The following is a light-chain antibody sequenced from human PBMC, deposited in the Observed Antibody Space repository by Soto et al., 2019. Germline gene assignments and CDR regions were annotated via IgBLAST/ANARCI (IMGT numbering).Light chain of an antibody. J-gene: IGKJ1*01. CDR3: QQYNNWPCT. CDR1: QSVSSN. V-gene: IGKV3-15*01. Sequence: EIVMTQSPATLSVSPGERATLSCRASQSVSSNLAWYQQKPGQAPRLLIYGASTRATGIPARCSGSGSGTEFTLTISSLQSEDFAVYYYQQYNNWPCTFGQGTKVEIK. CDR2: GAS.